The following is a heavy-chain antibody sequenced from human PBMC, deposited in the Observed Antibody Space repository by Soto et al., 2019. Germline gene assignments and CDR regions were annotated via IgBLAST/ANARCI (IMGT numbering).Heavy chain of an antibody. CDR1: GFTFSSES. CDR3: AKKVRSGSGRQLYAY. V-gene: IGHV3-23*01. CDR2: FRSGGDDDTT. D-gene: IGHD3-10*01. Sequence: PGGSLRLSCAASGFTFSSESMSWVRQAPGKGLEWVSGFRSGGDDDTTYYADSVRGRFTISRDNSKNTLFLQMNSLRAEDTAIYYCAKKVRSGSGRQLYAYWGQGTLVTGSS. J-gene: IGHJ4*02.